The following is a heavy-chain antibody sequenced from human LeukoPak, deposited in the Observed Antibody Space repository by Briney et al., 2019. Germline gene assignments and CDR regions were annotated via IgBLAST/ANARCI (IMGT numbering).Heavy chain of an antibody. CDR3: AKDLSAAVAGYFDY. V-gene: IGHV3-23*01. CDR1: GFTFSSYA. CDR2: ISGSGGST. Sequence: GGSLRLSCAASGFTFSSYAMSWVRQAPGKGLEWVSAISGSGGSTYYADSMKGRFTISRDNSKNTLYLQMNSLRAEDTAVYYCAKDLSAAVAGYFDYWGQGTLVTVSS. J-gene: IGHJ4*02. D-gene: IGHD6-19*01.